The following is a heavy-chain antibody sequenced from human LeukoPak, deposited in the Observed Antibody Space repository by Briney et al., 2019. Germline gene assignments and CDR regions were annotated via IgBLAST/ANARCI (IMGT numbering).Heavy chain of an antibody. Sequence: GASVKVSCKASGYTFTSYGISWVRQAPGQGLEWMGWISAYNGNTNYAQKLQGRVTMTTDTSTSTAYMELRSLRSDDTAVYYCARAGPPRVYYYGSGSYRVPFDYWGQGTLVTVSS. CDR3: ARAGPPRVYYYGSGSYRVPFDY. J-gene: IGHJ4*02. CDR1: GYTFTSYG. CDR2: ISAYNGNT. V-gene: IGHV1-18*01. D-gene: IGHD3-10*01.